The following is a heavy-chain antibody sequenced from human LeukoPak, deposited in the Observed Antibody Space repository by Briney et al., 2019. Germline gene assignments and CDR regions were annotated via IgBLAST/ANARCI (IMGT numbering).Heavy chain of an antibody. J-gene: IGHJ4*02. CDR2: INWNGGST. D-gene: IGHD7-27*01. V-gene: IGHV3-20*04. CDR3: ARGDWGFYYFDY. CDR1: GFTFDDYG. Sequence: GGSLRLSCAASGFTFDDYGMSWVRQAPGKGLEWVSGINWNGGSTGYADSVKGRFTISRDNAKNSPYLQMNSLRAEDTALYYCARGDWGFYYFDYWGQGTLVTVSS.